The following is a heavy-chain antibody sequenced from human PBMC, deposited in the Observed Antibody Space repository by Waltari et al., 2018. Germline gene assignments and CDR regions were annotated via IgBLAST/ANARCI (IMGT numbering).Heavy chain of an antibody. CDR2: FSVYNGNT. V-gene: IGHV1-18*01. CDR1: GYTFTNSG. CDR3: ARGVPGSWPDYYFDH. Sequence: QVQLVQSGAEVKKPGASVNVPCQASGYTFTNSGISWVRQAPGQGLEWMGWFSVYNGNTNYAQKLQGRVTMTTDTSTSTAYMELRSLRSDDTAVYYCARGVPGSWPDYYFDHWGQGTLVTVSS. D-gene: IGHD3-10*01. J-gene: IGHJ4*02.